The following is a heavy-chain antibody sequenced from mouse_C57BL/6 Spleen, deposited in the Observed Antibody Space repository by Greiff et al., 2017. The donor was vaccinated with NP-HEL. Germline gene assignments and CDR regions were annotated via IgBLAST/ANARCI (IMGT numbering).Heavy chain of an antibody. CDR3: ARYADYYSNYGWYFDV. J-gene: IGHJ1*03. Sequence: EVQRVESGGGLVQPGGSLSLSCAASGFTFTDYYMSWVRQPPGKALEWLGFIRNKANGYTTEYSASVKGRFTISRDNSQSILYLQMNALRAEDSATYYCARYADYYSNYGWYFDVWGTGTTVTVSS. V-gene: IGHV7-3*01. D-gene: IGHD2-5*01. CDR1: GFTFTDYY. CDR2: IRNKANGYTT.